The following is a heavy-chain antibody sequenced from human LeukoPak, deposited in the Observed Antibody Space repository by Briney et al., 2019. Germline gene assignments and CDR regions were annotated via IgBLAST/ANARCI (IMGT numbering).Heavy chain of an antibody. J-gene: IGHJ4*02. Sequence: GAPVKVSCKASGYTFTDYYMHWVRQAPGQGLEWMGWVNPKSGGTNYAQKFQGRVTMTRDTSISTAYMELSRLTSDDTAVYYCARVTTGTYYDYWGQGTLVTVSS. D-gene: IGHD3-22*01. V-gene: IGHV1-2*02. CDR3: ARVTTGTYYDY. CDR2: VNPKSGGT. CDR1: GYTFTDYY.